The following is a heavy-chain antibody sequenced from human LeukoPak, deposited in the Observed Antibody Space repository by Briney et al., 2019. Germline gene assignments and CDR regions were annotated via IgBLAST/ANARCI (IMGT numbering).Heavy chain of an antibody. J-gene: IGHJ3*02. D-gene: IGHD3-22*01. CDR3: ARQIKYYYDSSGYSNPVIAFDI. V-gene: IGHV4-39*01. Sequence: PSETLSLTCTVSGGSISSSSDYWGWIRQPPGKGLEWIGSIYYSGSTYYNPSLKSRVTISVDTSKNQFSLKLNSVTAADTAVYYCARQIKYYYDSSGYSNPVIAFDIWGQGTMVTVSS. CDR1: GGSISSSSDY. CDR2: IYYSGST.